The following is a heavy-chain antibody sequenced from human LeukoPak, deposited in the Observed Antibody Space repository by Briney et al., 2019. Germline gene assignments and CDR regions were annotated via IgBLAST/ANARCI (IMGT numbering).Heavy chain of an antibody. CDR2: SDPSDSYT. J-gene: IGHJ4*02. CDR3: ARHVYCSSTSRYFFDY. Sequence: GESLRISCKGSGYSFTSYWISWVRQMPGKGLEWMGRSDPSDSYTNYSPSFQGHVTISADKSISTAYLQWSSLKASDTAMCYCARHVYCSSTSRYFFDYWGRGTLVTVSS. CDR1: GYSFTSYW. D-gene: IGHD2-2*01. V-gene: IGHV5-10-1*01.